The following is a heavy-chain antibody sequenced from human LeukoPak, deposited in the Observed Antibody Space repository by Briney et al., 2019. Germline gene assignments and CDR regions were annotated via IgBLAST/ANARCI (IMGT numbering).Heavy chain of an antibody. J-gene: IGHJ4*02. CDR1: GYSISSGYY. Sequence: SETLSLTCTVSGYSISSGYYWGWIRQPPGKGLEWIGSIYHSGSTYYNPSLKSRVTISVDTSKNQFSLKLSSVTAADTAVYYCARVTEMDIVATDWGQGTLVTVSS. CDR3: ARVTEMDIVATD. D-gene: IGHD5-12*01. CDR2: IYHSGST. V-gene: IGHV4-38-2*02.